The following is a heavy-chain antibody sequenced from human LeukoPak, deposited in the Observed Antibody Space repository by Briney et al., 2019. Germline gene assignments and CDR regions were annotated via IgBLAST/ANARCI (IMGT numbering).Heavy chain of an antibody. D-gene: IGHD3-22*01. V-gene: IGHV3-15*01. CDR1: GFTFTNAW. Sequence: PGGSLRLSCAASGFTFTNAWMTWVRQAPGKGLEWVGRIKSKTDGETTDYAAPVKGRFSISRDDSRNTLYLQMNSLGAEDTAVYYCARVRLQYYYYDSSGYRYWGQGTLVTVSS. CDR3: ARVRLQYYYYDSSGYRY. J-gene: IGHJ4*02. CDR2: IKSKTDGETT.